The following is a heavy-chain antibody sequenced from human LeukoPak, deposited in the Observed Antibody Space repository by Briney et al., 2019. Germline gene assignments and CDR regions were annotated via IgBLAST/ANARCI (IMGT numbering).Heavy chain of an antibody. CDR2: ISGSGGST. D-gene: IGHD2-2*01. CDR1: GFTFSSYA. V-gene: IGHV3-23*01. Sequence: GGSLRLSCAASGFTFSSYAMSWVRQAPGKGLEWVSAISGSGGSTYYADSVKGRFTISRDNSKNTLYLQMSSLRAEDTAVYYCARDRGAIAYFDYWGQGTLVTVSS. CDR3: ARDRGAIAYFDY. J-gene: IGHJ4*02.